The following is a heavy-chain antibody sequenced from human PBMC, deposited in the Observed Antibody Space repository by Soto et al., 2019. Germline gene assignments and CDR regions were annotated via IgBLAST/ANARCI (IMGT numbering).Heavy chain of an antibody. Sequence: EVQLVESGGGSVQPGGSQRLSCAASGYPFSSFWMHWVRQAPGKGLVWVAHINSDGSITDYGDSVKGRFTISRDNAKNTLYLQMNNLSAEDTAVYFCARPYCSGVSCYSPPDFWGQGTLVTVSS. CDR2: INSDGSIT. CDR3: ARPYCSGVSCYSPPDF. J-gene: IGHJ4*02. V-gene: IGHV3-74*01. CDR1: GYPFSSFW. D-gene: IGHD2-15*01.